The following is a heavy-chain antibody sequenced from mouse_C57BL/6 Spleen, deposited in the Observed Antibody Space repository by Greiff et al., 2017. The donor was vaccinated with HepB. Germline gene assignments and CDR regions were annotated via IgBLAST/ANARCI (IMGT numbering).Heavy chain of an antibody. Sequence: EVQLQESGGGLVKPGGSLKLSCAASGFTFSDYGMHWVRQAPEKGLEWVAYISSGSSTIYYADTVKGRFTISRDNAKNTLFLQMTSLRSEDTAMYYCARGRNYYGSRGDYFDYWGQGTTLTVSS. V-gene: IGHV5-17*01. J-gene: IGHJ2*01. CDR2: ISSGSSTI. CDR1: GFTFSDYG. CDR3: ARGRNYYGSRGDYFDY. D-gene: IGHD1-1*01.